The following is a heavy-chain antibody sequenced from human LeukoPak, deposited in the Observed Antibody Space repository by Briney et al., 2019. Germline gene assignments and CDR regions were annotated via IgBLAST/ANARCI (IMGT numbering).Heavy chain of an antibody. Sequence: SETLSLTCAVYGGSFSGYYWSWIRQPPGKGLEWIGEINHSGSTNYNPSLKSRVTISVDTSKNQFSLKLSSVTAADTAVYYCARVLEDYETFYFDYWGQGTLVTVSS. J-gene: IGHJ4*02. D-gene: IGHD4-17*01. CDR1: GGSFSGYY. CDR2: INHSGST. CDR3: ARVLEDYETFYFDY. V-gene: IGHV4-34*01.